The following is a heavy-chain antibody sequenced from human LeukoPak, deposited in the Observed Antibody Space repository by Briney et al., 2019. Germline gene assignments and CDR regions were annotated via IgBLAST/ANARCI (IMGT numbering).Heavy chain of an antibody. CDR3: AISRGRWEILGY. J-gene: IGHJ4*02. CDR1: GLTFSTNG. V-gene: IGHV3-30*02. D-gene: IGHD1-26*01. Sequence: GGSLRLSCVASGLTFSTNGLHWVRQAPGKGLEWITFIRYDESNEYYADSVKGRFTISRDSSKNTVYLQMNSLRAEDTAVYYCAISRGRWEILGYWGQGALVSVSS. CDR2: IRYDESNE.